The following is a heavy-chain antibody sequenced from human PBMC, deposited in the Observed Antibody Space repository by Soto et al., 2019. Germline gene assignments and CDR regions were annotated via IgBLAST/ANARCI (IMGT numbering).Heavy chain of an antibody. CDR3: AKDSSVTAAGRGEAFDP. J-gene: IGHJ5*02. CDR2: ISFDGGNQ. D-gene: IGHD6-13*01. V-gene: IGHV3-33*03. Sequence: QVQLVQSGGGVVQPGRSLRLSCAASGFDFSTYSLLCGRQAPGKGLVWVAGISFDGGNQYYADSVKGRFTIARDNSNNTIYLQMNRLRAEDTATDYSAKDSSVTAAGRGEAFDPWGQGTLVIVSS. CDR1: GFDFSTYS.